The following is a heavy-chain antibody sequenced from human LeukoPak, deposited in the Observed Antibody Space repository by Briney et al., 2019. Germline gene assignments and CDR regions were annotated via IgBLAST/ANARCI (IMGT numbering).Heavy chain of an antibody. CDR3: AVYYYDSSGYWGRIDY. J-gene: IGHJ4*02. V-gene: IGHV4-59*01. CDR2: IYYSGST. Sequence: TTSGTLSLTCTVSGGSISSYYWSWIRQPPGKGLEWIGYIYYSGSTNYNPSLKSRVTISVDTSKNQFSLKLSSVTAADTAVYYCAVYYYDSSGYWGRIDYWGQGTLVTVSS. D-gene: IGHD3-22*01. CDR1: GGSISSYY.